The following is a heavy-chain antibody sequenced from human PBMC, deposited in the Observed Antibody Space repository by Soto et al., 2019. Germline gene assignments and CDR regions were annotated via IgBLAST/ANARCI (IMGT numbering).Heavy chain of an antibody. Sequence: QVQLVESGGGVVQPGRSLRLSCAASGFTFSSYGMHWVRQAPGKGLEWVALISYDGSNKYYADSVKGRFTIARDNSKNTLYQQMSSRRTEDTAVYYCAKDLGHGGRGAFDIWGQGTMVTVSS. CDR2: ISYDGSNK. J-gene: IGHJ3*02. V-gene: IGHV3-30*18. D-gene: IGHD7-27*01. CDR1: GFTFSSYG. CDR3: AKDLGHGGRGAFDI.